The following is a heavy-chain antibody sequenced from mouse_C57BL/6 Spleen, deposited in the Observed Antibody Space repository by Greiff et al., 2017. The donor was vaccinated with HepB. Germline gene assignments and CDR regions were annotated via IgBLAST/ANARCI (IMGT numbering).Heavy chain of an antibody. CDR1: GYSFTDYN. J-gene: IGHJ1*03. V-gene: IGHV1-39*01. Sequence: VHVKQSGPELVKPGASVKISCKASGYSFTDYNMNWVKQSNGKSLEWIGVINPNYGTTSYNQKFKGKATLTVDQSSSTAYMQLNSLTSEDSAVYYCARNGSRYWYFDVWGTGTTVTVSS. CDR2: INPNYGTT. D-gene: IGHD1-1*01. CDR3: ARNGSRYWYFDV.